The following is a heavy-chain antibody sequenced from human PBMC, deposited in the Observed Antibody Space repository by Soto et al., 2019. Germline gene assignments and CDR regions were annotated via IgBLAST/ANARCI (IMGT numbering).Heavy chain of an antibody. CDR1: GYTLTKLA. D-gene: IGHD6-19*01. V-gene: IGHV1-24*01. J-gene: IGHJ3*02. CDR3: ATSIKAVAGAIVACDI. CDR2: FDPEDGET. Sequence: ASVKVSCKVSGYTLTKLAMHWVRQAPGKGLEWMGGFDPEDGETIYAQKFQGRVTMTEDTSTDTAYMEVSSLRSEDTAVYYCATSIKAVAGAIVACDIWGQGTMGTVSS.